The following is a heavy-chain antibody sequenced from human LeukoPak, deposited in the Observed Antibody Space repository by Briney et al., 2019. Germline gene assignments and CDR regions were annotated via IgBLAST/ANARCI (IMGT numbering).Heavy chain of an antibody. V-gene: IGHV3-30*03. Sequence: PGRSLRLSCAASGFTFSSYGMHWVRQAPGKGLEWVAVISYDGSNKYFADSVKGRFTISRDKSKNTLYLQMNSLRSEDTAVYYCARHPFDYWGQGTLVTVSS. CDR3: ARHPFDY. CDR2: ISYDGSNK. J-gene: IGHJ4*02. CDR1: GFTFSSYG.